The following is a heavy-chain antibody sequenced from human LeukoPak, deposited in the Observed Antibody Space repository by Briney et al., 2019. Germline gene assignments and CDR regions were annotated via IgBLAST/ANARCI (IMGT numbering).Heavy chain of an antibody. CDR3: ARSRIAAISGFDP. CDR1: GGSISSRSYY. V-gene: IGHV4-39*01. Sequence: PSETLSLTCTVSGGSISSRSYYWGWVRQPPGKGLEWIGSMYYSVNTYYNPSLKSRVTISVDMSKNQFSLNLISVTAADTAVYYCARSRIAAISGFDPWGQGTRVTVSS. J-gene: IGHJ5*02. D-gene: IGHD6-13*01. CDR2: MYYSVNT.